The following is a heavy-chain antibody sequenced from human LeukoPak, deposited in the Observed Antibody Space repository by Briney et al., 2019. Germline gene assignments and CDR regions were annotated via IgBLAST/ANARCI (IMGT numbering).Heavy chain of an antibody. Sequence: GGSLRLSCAASGFNVSSNYMSWVRQAPGKGLEWVSVIYSGGSTYYADSVKGRFTISRDNSKYTLYLQMNSLRAEDTAVYYCARTDNDCSSTSCPYYFDYWGQGTLVTVSS. J-gene: IGHJ4*02. V-gene: IGHV3-53*01. CDR1: GFNVSSNY. CDR3: ARTDNDCSSTSCPYYFDY. CDR2: IYSGGST. D-gene: IGHD2-2*01.